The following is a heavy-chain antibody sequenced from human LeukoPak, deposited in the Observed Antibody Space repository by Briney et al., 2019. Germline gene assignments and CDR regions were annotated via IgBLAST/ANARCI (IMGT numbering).Heavy chain of an antibody. CDR2: ISGSGGDT. V-gene: IGHV3-23*01. Sequence: GGSLRLSCAASGFTFNSYAMIWVRQAPGKGLEWVSGISGSGGDTHYAESVKGRFTISRDNSKNTLYLQMNSLRAEDTAVYYCAKGDTTWELPHDYWGQGTLVTVSS. D-gene: IGHD1-26*01. CDR3: AKGDTTWELPHDY. CDR1: GFTFNSYA. J-gene: IGHJ4*02.